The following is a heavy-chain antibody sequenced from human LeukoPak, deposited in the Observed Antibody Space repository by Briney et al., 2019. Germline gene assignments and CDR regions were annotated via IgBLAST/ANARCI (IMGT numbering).Heavy chain of an antibody. Sequence: SETLSLTCAVSGGSISSSNWWSWVRQPPGKGLEWIGEIYHSGSTNYNPSLKSRVTISVDKSKSQFSLKLSSVTAADTAVYYCARARCSSTSCYGANYYGMDVWGKGTTVTVSS. CDR2: IYHSGST. D-gene: IGHD2-2*01. J-gene: IGHJ6*04. V-gene: IGHV4-4*02. CDR3: ARARCSSTSCYGANYYGMDV. CDR1: GGSISSSNW.